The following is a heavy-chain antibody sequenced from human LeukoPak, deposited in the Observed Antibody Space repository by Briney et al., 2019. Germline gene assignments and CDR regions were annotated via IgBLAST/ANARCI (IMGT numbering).Heavy chain of an antibody. J-gene: IGHJ4*02. CDR3: AKSTGRYFGLLDDLGY. D-gene: IGHD3-9*01. CDR1: GFSFSTTG. V-gene: IGHV3-30*18. CDR2: ISYDGSNQ. Sequence: GGSLRLSCAASGFSFSTTGIHWVRRAPGKGLEWVAAISYDGSNQYYGDSVKGRFTISRDTSKYTVYLQMNSLGAEDTALYYCAKSTGRYFGLLDDLGYWGQGTLVTVSS.